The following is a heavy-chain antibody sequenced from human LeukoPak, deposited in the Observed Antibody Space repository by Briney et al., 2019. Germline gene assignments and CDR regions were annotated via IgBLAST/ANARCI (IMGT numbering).Heavy chain of an antibody. D-gene: IGHD1-14*01. J-gene: IGHJ4*02. CDR2: INPDGSEK. Sequence: GGSLRLSCAASGFIFSNYYLSWVRQAPGKGLEWAANINPDGSEKYHVDSVKGRFTISRDNAKNSLYLQMNSLRAEDTAIYYCASDLGRTAGYWGQGTLVTVSS. CDR3: ASDLGRTAGY. CDR1: GFIFSNYY. V-gene: IGHV3-7*01.